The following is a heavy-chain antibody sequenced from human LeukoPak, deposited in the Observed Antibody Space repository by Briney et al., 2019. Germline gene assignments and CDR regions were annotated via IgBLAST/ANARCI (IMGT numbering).Heavy chain of an antibody. CDR3: ARASDYGGNFDY. D-gene: IGHD4-23*01. CDR1: GGSISSYY. V-gene: IGHV4-59*01. Sequence: SETLSLTCTVSGGSISSYYWSWIRQPPGKGLEWIGYIHYSGSTNYNPSLKSRVTISVDTSKNQFSLKLSSVTAADTAVYYCARASDYGGNFDYWGQGTLVTVSS. J-gene: IGHJ4*02. CDR2: IHYSGST.